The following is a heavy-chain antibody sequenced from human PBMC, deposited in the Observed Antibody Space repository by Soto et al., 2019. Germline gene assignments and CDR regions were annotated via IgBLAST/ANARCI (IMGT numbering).Heavy chain of an antibody. CDR1: GGSISSGDYH. J-gene: IGHJ6*02. CDR2: IYYSGTT. CDR3: ARALIQLWPHYYYGMDV. D-gene: IGHD5-18*01. Sequence: PSETLSLTCTVSGGSISSGDYHWSWIRQPPGKGLEWIGYIYYSGTTYYNPSLKSRVTISVDTSKNQFSLRVNSVTAADTAVYYCARALIQLWPHYYYGMDVWGQGTTVTV. V-gene: IGHV4-30-4*01.